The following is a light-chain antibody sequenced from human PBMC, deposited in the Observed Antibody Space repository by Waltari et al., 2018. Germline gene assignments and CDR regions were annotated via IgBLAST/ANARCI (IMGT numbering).Light chain of an antibody. CDR3: SLYMGSGIWV. Sequence: QTVVTQEPSLSVSPGGTVTLTCALTSGSVSTTSYATWYQQTPGQPPRTLVYKGSSRSSGVPDRFSGSILGNKAALTITGAQADDESNYYCSLYMGSGIWVFG. CDR2: KGS. CDR1: SGSVSTTSY. V-gene: IGLV8-61*01. J-gene: IGLJ3*02.